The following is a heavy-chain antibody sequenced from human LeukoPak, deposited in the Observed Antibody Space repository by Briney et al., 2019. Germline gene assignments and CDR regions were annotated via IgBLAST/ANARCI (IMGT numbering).Heavy chain of an antibody. D-gene: IGHD3-10*01. CDR2: ISPNNGDT. Sequence: ASVKVSCKPYGYTFTDSYIHWVRQAPGVGLQGMGWISPNNGDTKYAEDSQDRVTMTSDTSISPAYMDPTGLTPDDTAVYYCVRSPIGASAYWGRGTLVTVSS. V-gene: IGHV1-2*02. CDR1: GYTFTDSY. J-gene: IGHJ4*02. CDR3: VRSPIGASAY.